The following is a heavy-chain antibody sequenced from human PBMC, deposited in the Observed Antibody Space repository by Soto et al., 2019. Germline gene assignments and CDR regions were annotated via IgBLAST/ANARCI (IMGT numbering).Heavy chain of an antibody. J-gene: IGHJ4*02. V-gene: IGHV1-69*01. CDR1: GGTFSSYA. D-gene: IGHD6-19*01. CDR2: IIPIFGTA. CDR3: ASFSGYSSGWGYDFDY. Sequence: QVQLVQSGAEVKKPGSSVKVSCKASGGTFSSYAISWVRQAPGQGLEWMGGIIPIFGTANYAQKFQGRVTITADESTSTAYMELSSLRSEDTAVYYCASFSGYSSGWGYDFDYWGQGTLVTVSS.